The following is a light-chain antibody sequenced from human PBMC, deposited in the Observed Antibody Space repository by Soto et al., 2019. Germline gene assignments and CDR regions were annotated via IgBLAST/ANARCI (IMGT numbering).Light chain of an antibody. J-gene: IGLJ3*02. V-gene: IGLV2-8*01. CDR2: DVT. Sequence: QSALTQPPSASGSPGQSVTISCTGTSSDVGAYNYVSWYQQHAGKAPKLVIYDVTKRPSGVPDRFSGSKSANTACLTVSGLQAEDEADYYCSSFASSNTWVFGGGTKLTVL. CDR1: SSDVGAYNY. CDR3: SSFASSNTWV.